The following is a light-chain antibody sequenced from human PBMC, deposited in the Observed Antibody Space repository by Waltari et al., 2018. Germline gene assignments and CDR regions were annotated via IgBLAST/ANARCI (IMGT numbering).Light chain of an antibody. CDR1: PGISSY. CDR3: QQLNSYPPST. Sequence: TQLTQSPSSLSASVGARVTITCRASPGISSYLAWYQQKPGKAPKLLIYAASTLQSGVPSRLSGSGAGTDVALTISSLQPEDFATYYCQQLNSYPPSTFGQGTRLEIK. CDR2: AAS. V-gene: IGKV1-9*01. J-gene: IGKJ5*01.